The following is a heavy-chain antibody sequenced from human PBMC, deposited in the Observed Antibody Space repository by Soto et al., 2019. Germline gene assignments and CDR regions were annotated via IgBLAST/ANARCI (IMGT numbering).Heavy chain of an antibody. J-gene: IGHJ5*02. D-gene: IGHD5-12*01. CDR2: IYYSGST. CDR3: ARGPRYSGYWFDP. V-gene: IGHV4-59*01. Sequence: PSETLSLACTVSGGSISSYYWSWIRQPPGKGLEWIGYIYYSGSTNYNPSLKSRVTISVDTSKNQFSLKLSSVTAADTAVYYCARGPRYSGYWFDPWGQGTRVTVS. CDR1: GGSISSYY.